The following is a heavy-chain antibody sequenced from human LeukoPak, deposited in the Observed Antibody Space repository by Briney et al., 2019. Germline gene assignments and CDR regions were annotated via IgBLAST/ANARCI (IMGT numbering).Heavy chain of an antibody. CDR2: ISSSSSHI. V-gene: IGHV3-21*01. CDR3: ARDRNPSVIYYYYMDV. Sequence: GGSLRLSCAASGFTFSSYSMNWVRQAPRKGLEWVSSISSSSSHIYYADSVKGRFTISRDNAKNSLYLQMNSLRAEDTAVYYCARDRNPSVIYYYYMDVWGKGTTVTVSS. CDR1: GFTFSSYS. D-gene: IGHD1-14*01. J-gene: IGHJ6*03.